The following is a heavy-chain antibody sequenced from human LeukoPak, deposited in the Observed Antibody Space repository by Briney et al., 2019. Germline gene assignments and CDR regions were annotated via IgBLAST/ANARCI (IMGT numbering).Heavy chain of an antibody. J-gene: IGHJ3*02. CDR3: AKVVFDSSGYYGDAFDI. Sequence: PGGSLRLSCAASGFTFSSYAMSWVRQAPGKGLEWVSAISGSGGSTYYADSVKGRFTISRDNSKNTLYLQMNSLRAEDTAVYYCAKVVFDSSGYYGDAFDIWGQGTMVTVSS. D-gene: IGHD3-22*01. V-gene: IGHV3-23*01. CDR2: ISGSGGST. CDR1: GFTFSSYA.